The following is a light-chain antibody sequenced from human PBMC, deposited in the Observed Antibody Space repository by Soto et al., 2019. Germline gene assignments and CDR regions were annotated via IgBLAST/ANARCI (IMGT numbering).Light chain of an antibody. Sequence: EIVMTQSPATLSVSPGERATLSCRASQSVSTNVAWYQQRPGQAPRLLLYGASRRASGVPGRFSGSGSGTDITLTISSLQSEDSAVYYYHQYNNRPPYTFGQGTQVEIK. V-gene: IGKV3-15*01. CDR2: GAS. CDR3: HQYNNRPPYT. J-gene: IGKJ2*01. CDR1: QSVSTN.